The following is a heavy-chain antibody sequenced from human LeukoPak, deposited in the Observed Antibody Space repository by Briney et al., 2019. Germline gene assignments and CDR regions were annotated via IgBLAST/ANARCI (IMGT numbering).Heavy chain of an antibody. CDR2: TYYRSRWHN. V-gene: IGHV6-1*01. CDR1: GDSVSSNSVA. CDR3: ARRSVDGVFDY. D-gene: IGHD2-8*01. Sequence: SQTLSLTCAISGDSVSSNSVAWNWIGQSPSRGLEWLGRTYYRSRWHNDYALSVKSRMSINTDTSKNQFSLQLNSVTPEDTAVYYCARRSVDGVFDYWGQGTLVTVSS. J-gene: IGHJ4*02.